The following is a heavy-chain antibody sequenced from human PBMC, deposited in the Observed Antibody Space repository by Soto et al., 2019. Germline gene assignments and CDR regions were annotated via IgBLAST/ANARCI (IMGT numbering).Heavy chain of an antibody. CDR1: GGTFSSYA. J-gene: IGHJ6*02. D-gene: IGHD2-2*02. V-gene: IGHV1-69*06. CDR2: IIPIFGTA. CDR3: ARMRDCSSTSCYTFYYYYGMDV. Sequence: GASVKVSCKASGGTFSSYAISWGRQAPGQGLEWMGGIIPIFGTANYAQKFQGRVTITADKSTSTAYMELSSLRSEDTAVYYCARMRDCSSTSCYTFYYYYGMDVWGQGTTVTVSS.